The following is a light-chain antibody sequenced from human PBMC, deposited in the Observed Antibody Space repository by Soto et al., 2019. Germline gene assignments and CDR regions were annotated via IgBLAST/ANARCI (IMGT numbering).Light chain of an antibody. J-gene: IGKJ4*01. CDR2: DAS. CDR3: QQYDGN. V-gene: IGKV1-5*01. Sequence: DIQMTQSPSTLSASVGDRVTITCWASQSISTWLAWYQQKPGKVPKLLIYDASTLESGVPSRFSGSGSGTEFTLTISSLQPDDFATYYCQQYDGNFGGGTRVEIK. CDR1: QSISTW.